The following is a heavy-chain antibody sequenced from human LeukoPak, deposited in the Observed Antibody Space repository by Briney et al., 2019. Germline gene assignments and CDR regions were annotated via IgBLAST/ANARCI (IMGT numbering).Heavy chain of an antibody. D-gene: IGHD3-3*01. V-gene: IGHV3-7*01. CDR2: IKQDGSEK. CDR3: ARDPYDSWSGYAETDH. CDR1: GFTFSSYW. Sequence: GGSLRLSCAASGFTFSSYWMSWVRQAPGKGLEWVANIKQDGSEKYYVDSVKGRFTISRDNAKNSLYLQMNSLRAEDTAVYYCARDPYDSWSGYAETDHWGQGTLVTVSS. J-gene: IGHJ4*02.